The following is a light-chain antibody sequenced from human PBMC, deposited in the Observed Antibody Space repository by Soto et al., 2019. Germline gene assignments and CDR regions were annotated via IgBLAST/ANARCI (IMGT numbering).Light chain of an antibody. CDR1: QTVRSNY. J-gene: IGKJ4*01. CDR2: DAS. V-gene: IGKV3-20*01. Sequence: ALTQSPGTLSLSTGVRATLSCRASQTVRSNYLAWYQQKPGQAPRLLIYDASSRATGIPDRFSGGGSGTDFTLTISRLEPEDFAVYYCQQFSSYPLTFGGGSIVDI. CDR3: QQFSSYPLT.